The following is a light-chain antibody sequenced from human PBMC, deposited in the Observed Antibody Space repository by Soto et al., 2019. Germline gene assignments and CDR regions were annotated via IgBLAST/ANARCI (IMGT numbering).Light chain of an antibody. J-gene: IGLJ1*01. CDR2: DVY. V-gene: IGLV2-14*01. CDR1: SSDVGGFNY. CDR3: SSYTTSSSYV. Sequence: QSALTQPASVSGSPGQSITISCTGTSSDVGGFNYVSWYQQHPGKAPKLLIFDVYSRPSGISNRFSGSKSGSTASLTISGLQAEDEADYYCSSYTTSSSYVCGAGTEGTVL.